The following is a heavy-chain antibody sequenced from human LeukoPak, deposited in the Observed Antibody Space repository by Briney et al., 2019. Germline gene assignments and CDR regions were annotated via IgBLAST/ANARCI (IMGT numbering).Heavy chain of an antibody. CDR1: GFTFSSYG. V-gene: IGHV3-30*18. CDR2: ISYDGNNK. CDR3: AKTGLQLWLFAY. J-gene: IGHJ4*02. D-gene: IGHD5-18*01. Sequence: PGRSLRLSCAASGFTFSSYGMHWVRQAPGKGLEWVALISYDGNNKYYADSVKGRLTISRDNSKNTLYLQMNSLRPDDTAVYYCAKTGLQLWLFAYWGQGTLVTVSS.